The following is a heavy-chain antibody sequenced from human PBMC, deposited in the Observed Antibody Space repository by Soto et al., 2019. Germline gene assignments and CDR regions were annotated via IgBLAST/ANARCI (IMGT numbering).Heavy chain of an antibody. CDR1: GGSINSYY. CDR2: IYISGST. Sequence: SATLTLTCTVSGGSINSYYWYWIRQPAGKGLEWIGRIYISGSTNYNPSLKSRVTMSIDPTKTQFSLKVSSVTAADTAVYYWAKSSSRSSWGQYGLDVWGQGTTVTVAS. CDR3: AKSSSRSSWGQYGLDV. D-gene: IGHD6-13*01. J-gene: IGHJ6*02. V-gene: IGHV4-4*07.